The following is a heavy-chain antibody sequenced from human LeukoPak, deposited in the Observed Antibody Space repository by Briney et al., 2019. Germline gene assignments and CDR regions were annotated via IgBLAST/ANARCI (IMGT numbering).Heavy chain of an antibody. CDR1: GFTFSSYG. V-gene: IGHV3-30*03. D-gene: IGHD2-15*01. CDR2: ISYDGGNE. J-gene: IGHJ6*02. CDR3: AREYVGVVVAADGMDV. Sequence: PGGSLRLSCAASGFTFSSYGMHWVRQAPGKGLEWVAVISYDGGNEYYADSVKGRFTISRDNSKNTLYLQMNSLRAEDTAVYYCAREYVGVVVAADGMDVWGQGTTVTVSS.